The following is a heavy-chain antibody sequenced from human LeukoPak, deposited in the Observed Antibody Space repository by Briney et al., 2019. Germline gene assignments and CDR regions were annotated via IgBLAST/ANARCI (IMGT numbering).Heavy chain of an antibody. V-gene: IGHV3-48*03. CDR1: GFTFSSYE. J-gene: IGHJ3*02. CDR2: ISSSGSTI. CDR3: ARVWSDYGGNSSVGAFDI. D-gene: IGHD4-23*01. Sequence: PGGSLRLSCAASGFTFSSYEMNWVRQAPGKGLEWLSYISSSGSTIYHADSVKGRFTISRDNSKNTLYLQMNSLRAEDTAVYYCARVWSDYGGNSSVGAFDIWGQGTMVTVSS.